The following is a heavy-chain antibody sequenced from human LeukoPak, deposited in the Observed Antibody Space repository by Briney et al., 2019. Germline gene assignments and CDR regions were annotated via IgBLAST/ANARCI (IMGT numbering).Heavy chain of an antibody. D-gene: IGHD6-13*01. CDR3: AREISAAGRWFGP. Sequence: PGGSLRLSCAASGFIFSSYWMSWVRQAPGKGLQWVANIKQDGSEKYYVDSVKGRFTISRDNAKNSLYLQMNSLRAEDTAVYYCAREISAAGRWFGPWGQGTLVTVSS. CDR1: GFIFSSYW. J-gene: IGHJ5*02. CDR2: IKQDGSEK. V-gene: IGHV3-7*01.